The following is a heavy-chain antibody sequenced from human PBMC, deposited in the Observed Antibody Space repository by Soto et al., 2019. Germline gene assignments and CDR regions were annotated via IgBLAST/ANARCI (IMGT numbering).Heavy chain of an antibody. V-gene: IGHV1-69*12. J-gene: IGHJ6*02. CDR1: GGTFSSYA. Sequence: QVQLVQSGAEVKKPGSSVKVSCKASGGTFSSYAISWVRQAPGQGLEWMGGIIPIFGTANYAQKFQGRVTITADESTSTAYMELSSLRSEDTAVYYCARAPTDGYYYGSGSFYYGMDVWGQGTTVTVSS. D-gene: IGHD3-10*01. CDR2: IIPIFGTA. CDR3: ARAPTDGYYYGSGSFYYGMDV.